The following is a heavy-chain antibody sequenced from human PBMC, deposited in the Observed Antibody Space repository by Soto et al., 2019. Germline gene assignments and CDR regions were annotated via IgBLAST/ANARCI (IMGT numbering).Heavy chain of an antibody. CDR1: GFTFGSYA. CDR2: ISGSGGST. CDR3: AEGPGDFWSGYYTSYYYYYMDV. D-gene: IGHD3-3*01. Sequence: GGSLRLSCAASGFTFGSYAMSWVRQAPGKGLEWVSAISGSGGSTYYADSVEGRFTISRDNSKNTLYLQMNSLRAEDTAVYYCAEGPGDFWSGYYTSYYYYYMDVWGKGTTVTVSS. J-gene: IGHJ6*03. V-gene: IGHV3-23*01.